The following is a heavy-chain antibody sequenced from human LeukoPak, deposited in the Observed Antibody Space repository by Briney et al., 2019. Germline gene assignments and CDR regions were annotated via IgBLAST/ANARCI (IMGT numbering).Heavy chain of an antibody. V-gene: IGHV4-59*01. CDR1: GGSISDYY. Sequence: SETLSLTCTVSGGSISDYYWSWIRQPPGKGLEWMGYVYYSGDTNYNPSLKSRVTMSVDTSKNQFSLKLNSVTAADTAVYYCVRGQILADYWGQGALVTVSS. CDR2: VYYSGDT. J-gene: IGHJ4*02. D-gene: IGHD2/OR15-2a*01. CDR3: VRGQILADY.